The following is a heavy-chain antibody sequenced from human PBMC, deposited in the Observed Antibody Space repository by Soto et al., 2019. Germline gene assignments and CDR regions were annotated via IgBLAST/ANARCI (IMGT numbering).Heavy chain of an antibody. CDR3: ARRVAVARTTYFDY. J-gene: IGHJ4*02. Sequence: QVQLVQSGAEVKKPGSSVKVSCKASGGTFSSYTISWVRQTPGQGLEWMGRIIPILGIANYAQKFQGRVTITADKSTSTAYMELSSLRSEDTAVYYCARRVAVARTTYFDYWGQGTLVTVSS. CDR2: IIPILGIA. V-gene: IGHV1-69*02. CDR1: GGTFSSYT. D-gene: IGHD6-19*01.